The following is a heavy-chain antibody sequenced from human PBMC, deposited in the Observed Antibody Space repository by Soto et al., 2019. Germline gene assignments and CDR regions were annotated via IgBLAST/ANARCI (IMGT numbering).Heavy chain of an antibody. CDR3: ARGPTVTTGSAIDY. D-gene: IGHD4-17*01. CDR1: GYTFTSYD. CDR2: MNPNSGNT. Sequence: QVQLVQSGAEVKKPGASVKVSCKASGYTFTSYDINWVRQATGQGLEWMGWMNPNSGNTGYAQKFQGRVTMTRNTSISRAYVELSSLRSEDTAVYYCARGPTVTTGSAIDYWGQGTLVTVSS. V-gene: IGHV1-8*01. J-gene: IGHJ4*02.